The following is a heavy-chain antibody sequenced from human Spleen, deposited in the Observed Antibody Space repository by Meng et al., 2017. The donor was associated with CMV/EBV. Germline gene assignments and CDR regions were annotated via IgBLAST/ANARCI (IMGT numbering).Heavy chain of an antibody. J-gene: IGHJ4*02. V-gene: IGHV3-43*01. Sequence: GESLKISCAASGFTIDDYPMHWVRQPPGKGLEWVSHISLDGVYTYYADSLKGRFTISRDNSKNSLSLQMNSLRNEDTAFYYRAKVLLYGYESFDYWGQGTLVTVSS. CDR3: AKVLLYGYESFDY. CDR2: ISLDGVYT. D-gene: IGHD5-18*01. CDR1: GFTIDDYP.